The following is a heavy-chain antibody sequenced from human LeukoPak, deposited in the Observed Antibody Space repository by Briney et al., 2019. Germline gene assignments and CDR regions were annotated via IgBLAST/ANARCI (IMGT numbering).Heavy chain of an antibody. CDR2: IGPSDSYT. Sequence: GESLKISCKGSGYSFTSYWISWVRQMPGKGLEWMGRIGPSDSYTNYSPSFQGHVTISADKSISTAYLQWSSLKASDTAMYYCARVTYYYDSRDFDYWGQGTLVTVSS. CDR3: ARVTYYYDSRDFDY. D-gene: IGHD3-22*01. CDR1: GYSFTSYW. J-gene: IGHJ4*02. V-gene: IGHV5-10-1*01.